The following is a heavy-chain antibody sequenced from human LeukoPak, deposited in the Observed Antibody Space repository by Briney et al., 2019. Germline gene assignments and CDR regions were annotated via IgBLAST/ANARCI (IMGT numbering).Heavy chain of an antibody. CDR2: IWYDGSNT. V-gene: IGHV3-33*01. CDR3: ARDRSTTHFDY. J-gene: IGHJ4*02. D-gene: IGHD5/OR15-5a*01. CDR1: GFTFSSYG. Sequence: GGSLSLSCAASGFTFSSYGMHWVRRAPGKGLEWVAMIWYDGSNTYYADSVKGRFTISRDNSKNTLFLQMDSLRAEDTAVYYCARDRSTTHFDYWGQGTLVTVSS.